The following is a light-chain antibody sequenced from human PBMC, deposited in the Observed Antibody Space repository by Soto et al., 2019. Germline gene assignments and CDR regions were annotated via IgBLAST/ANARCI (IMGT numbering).Light chain of an antibody. V-gene: IGKV3-20*01. J-gene: IGKJ5*01. CDR3: QQYGSSPT. CDR2: GTS. Sequence: EIVLTQSPGTLSLSPGERATLSCRASQSVSSSYLAWYQQKPGQAPRLLIYGTSTRATGIPDRFSGSGSGTDFTITISRLEAEDFAVYYCQQYGSSPTFGQGTRLEIK. CDR1: QSVSSSY.